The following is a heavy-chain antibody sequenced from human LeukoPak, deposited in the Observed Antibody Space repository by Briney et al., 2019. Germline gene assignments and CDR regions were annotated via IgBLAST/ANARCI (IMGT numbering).Heavy chain of an antibody. Sequence: GESLRLSCAASAFTFSRYGMHWVRQAPGKGLEWVAFIRYDGSNKYYADSVKGRFTISRDNSKNTLYLQMNSLRAEDTAVYYCAKDHRAYCGGDCVDFDYWGQGTPVTVSS. V-gene: IGHV3-30*02. D-gene: IGHD2-21*02. CDR2: IRYDGSNK. J-gene: IGHJ4*02. CDR3: AKDHRAYCGGDCVDFDY. CDR1: AFTFSRYG.